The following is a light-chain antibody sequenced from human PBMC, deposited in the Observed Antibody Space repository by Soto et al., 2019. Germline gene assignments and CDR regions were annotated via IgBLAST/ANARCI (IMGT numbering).Light chain of an antibody. CDR2: TNN. CDR3: ATWDDSLKGV. V-gene: IGLV1-36*01. Sequence: QSVLTQPPSVSEAPRQRVTISCSGNSSNIGSNAVNWYQQLPGKAPKLLITTNNQRPSGVPDRFSGFKSGSSASLVISGLQSEDEADYYCATWDDSLKGVFGTGTKLTVL. J-gene: IGLJ1*01. CDR1: SSNIGSNA.